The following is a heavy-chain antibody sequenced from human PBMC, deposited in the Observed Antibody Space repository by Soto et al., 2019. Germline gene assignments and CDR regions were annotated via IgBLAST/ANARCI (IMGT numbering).Heavy chain of an antibody. Sequence: TLSLTCTVSGGSISSGGYYWSWIRQHPGKGLEWIGYIYYSGSTYYNPSLKSRVTISVDTSKNQFSLKLSSVTAADTAGYYCARILLNYFDYWAQRTLVPVSA. CDR2: IYYSGST. V-gene: IGHV4-31*03. J-gene: IGHJ4*02. CDR3: ARILLNYFDY. CDR1: GGSISSGGYY.